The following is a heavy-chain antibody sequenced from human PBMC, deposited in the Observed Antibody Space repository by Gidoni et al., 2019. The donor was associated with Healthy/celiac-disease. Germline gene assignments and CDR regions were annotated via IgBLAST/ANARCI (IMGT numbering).Heavy chain of an antibody. J-gene: IGHJ3*02. Sequence: EVQLVESGGGLVQPGRSLRLSCAASGFTFDDYAMHWVRQAPGKGLEWVSGISWNSGSIGYADSVKGRFTISRDNAKNSLYLQMNSLRAEDTALYYCAKDSGYSGSLGAFDIWGQGTMVTVSS. D-gene: IGHD1-26*01. CDR3: AKDSGYSGSLGAFDI. CDR2: ISWNSGSI. CDR1: GFTFDDYA. V-gene: IGHV3-9*01.